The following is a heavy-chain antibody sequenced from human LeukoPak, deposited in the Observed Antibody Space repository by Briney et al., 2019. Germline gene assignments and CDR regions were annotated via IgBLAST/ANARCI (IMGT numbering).Heavy chain of an antibody. V-gene: IGHV3-30*04. Sequence: GGSLRLSCAASGFTFSSYAMNWVRQAPGKGLEWVAVISYDGSDKYYADSVQGRFTISRDNSENTLNLQMNSLRTEDTAVYYCARHRIAAAVAFYFDSWAREPWSPSPQ. CDR2: ISYDGSDK. J-gene: IGHJ4*02. CDR1: GFTFSSYA. CDR3: ARHRIAAAVAFYFDS. D-gene: IGHD6-13*01.